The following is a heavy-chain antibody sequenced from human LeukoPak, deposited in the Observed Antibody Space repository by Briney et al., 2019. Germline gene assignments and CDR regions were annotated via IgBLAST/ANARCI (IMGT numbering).Heavy chain of an antibody. CDR3: VRDVYSDFWSSYQRGSDF. D-gene: IGHD3-3*01. V-gene: IGHV4-39*07. Sequence: SETLSLTCTVSGGSISSNSYYWGWIRQPPGKGLEWIGSIYHSGSVYYNPSLKSRVTMSADTSKNQFSLTLSSVTAADTAFYYCVRDVYSDFWSSYQRGSDFWGPGTLVTVSS. J-gene: IGHJ4*02. CDR2: IYHSGSV. CDR1: GGSISSNSYY.